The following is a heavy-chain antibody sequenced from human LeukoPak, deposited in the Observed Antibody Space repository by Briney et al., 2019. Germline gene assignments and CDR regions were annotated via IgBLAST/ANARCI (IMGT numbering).Heavy chain of an antibody. CDR1: GFTSSSYA. CDR2: ISGSGGST. CDR3: AKSRGFSGSCFDY. Sequence: PGGSLRLSCAASGFTSSSYAMSLVRQAPGKGLEWVSAISGSGGSTYYADSVKGRFTISRDNSKNTLYLQMNSLRAEDTAVYYCAKSRGFSGSCFDYWGQGTLVTVSS. J-gene: IGHJ4*02. D-gene: IGHD3-10*01. V-gene: IGHV3-23*01.